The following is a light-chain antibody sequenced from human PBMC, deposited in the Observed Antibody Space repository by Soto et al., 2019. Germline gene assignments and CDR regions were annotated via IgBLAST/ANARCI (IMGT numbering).Light chain of an antibody. J-gene: IGKJ3*01. CDR1: QSVSSTY. CDR3: QQYGSSPPT. CDR2: GAS. V-gene: IGKV3-20*01. Sequence: EIVLTQSPGTLSLSPGERATLSCRASQSVSSTYLAWYQQKPGQAPGLLLYGASNRASGIPDRFAGSGSGTDFTLTISRLEPEDFAVYYCQQYGSSPPTFGRGTNVDIK.